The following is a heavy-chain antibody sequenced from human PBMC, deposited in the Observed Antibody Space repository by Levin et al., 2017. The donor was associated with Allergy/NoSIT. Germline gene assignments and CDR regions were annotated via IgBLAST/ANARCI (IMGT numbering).Heavy chain of an antibody. V-gene: IGHV3-53*01. CDR1: GLTVSTNS. CDR2: IYKGGDT. CDR3: ARVMVGATTLGSYGMNV. J-gene: IGHJ6*02. Sequence: GGSLRLSCAASGLTVSTNSMAWVRQAPGKGLEWVSLIYKGGDTHYAVSVRGRFTISRDHSKNTRYLQMNSLTAEDTADYYCARVMVGATTLGSYGMNVWGQGTTVTVSS. D-gene: IGHD1-26*01.